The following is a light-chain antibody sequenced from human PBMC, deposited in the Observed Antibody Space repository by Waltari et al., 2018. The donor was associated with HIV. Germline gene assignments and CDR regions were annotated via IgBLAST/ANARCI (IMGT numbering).Light chain of an antibody. CDR3: QVWDTDTDHWV. V-gene: IGLV3-21*04. CDR2: EDT. J-gene: IGLJ3*02. CDR1: NLGSKS. Sequence: SYVLTQPPSVSVAPGKTAGITCGGDNLGSKSVHWYQHRPGQAPILVIYEDTARPSGIPERFSGSASWNTATLTVNSVEAGDEADYYCQVWDTDTDHWVFGGGTRLTVL.